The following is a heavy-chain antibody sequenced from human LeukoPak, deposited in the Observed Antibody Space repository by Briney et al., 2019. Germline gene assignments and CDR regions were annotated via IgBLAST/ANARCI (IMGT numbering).Heavy chain of an antibody. Sequence: ASVKVSCKVSGYTFTDYYMHWVQQAPGKGLEWMGLVDPEDGETIYAEKFQGRVTITADTSTDTAYMELSSLRSEDTAVYYCATAAMVPMDGWGKGTTVTVSS. CDR3: ATAAMVPMDG. D-gene: IGHD3-10*01. CDR2: VDPEDGET. J-gene: IGHJ6*03. V-gene: IGHV1-69-2*01. CDR1: GYTFTDYY.